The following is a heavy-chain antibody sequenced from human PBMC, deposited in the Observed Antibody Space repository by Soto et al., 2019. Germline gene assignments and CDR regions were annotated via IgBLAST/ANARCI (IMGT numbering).Heavy chain of an antibody. J-gene: IGHJ4*02. Sequence: SETLSLTCSVSGGFISNGGFYWNWIRQHPGKGLERIGYIYYSGSTYYNPSLKSRVTISVDTSKNQFSLKLSSVTAADTAVYYCARDDYWGQGTLVTVSS. CDR1: GGFISNGGFY. CDR3: ARDDY. V-gene: IGHV4-30-4*08. CDR2: IYYSGST.